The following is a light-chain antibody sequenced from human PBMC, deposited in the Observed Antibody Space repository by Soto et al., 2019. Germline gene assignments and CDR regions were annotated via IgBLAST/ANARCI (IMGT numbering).Light chain of an antibody. CDR1: SSDVGDNY. V-gene: IGLV2-8*01. CDR2: EVS. Sequence: QSALTHPPSASGSPGQSFTISCTGTSSDVGDNYVSWYQQHLGKAPKLIIYEVSQRPSGVPDRFSGSKSGNTASLTVSGLQTEDEADYYCSAYAGSNNFVFGSGTKVTVL. J-gene: IGLJ1*01. CDR3: SAYAGSNNFV.